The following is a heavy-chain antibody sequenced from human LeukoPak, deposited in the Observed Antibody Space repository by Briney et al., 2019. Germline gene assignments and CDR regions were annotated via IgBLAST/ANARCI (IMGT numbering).Heavy chain of an antibody. Sequence: SETLSLTCTVSGGSISSYYWSWIRQPPGKGLEWIGYIYYSGSTNYNPSLTSRVTISVDTSKIQFSLKLSSVTAADTAVYYCARVGCSSTNCSLFDPWGQGTLVTVSS. J-gene: IGHJ5*02. CDR2: IYYSGST. CDR1: GGSISSYY. D-gene: IGHD2-2*01. V-gene: IGHV4-59*01. CDR3: ARVGCSSTNCSLFDP.